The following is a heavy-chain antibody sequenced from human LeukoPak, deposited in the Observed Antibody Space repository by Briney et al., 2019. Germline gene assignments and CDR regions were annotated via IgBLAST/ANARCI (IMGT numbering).Heavy chain of an antibody. D-gene: IGHD6-13*01. V-gene: IGHV4-39*01. Sequence: SETLSLTCTVSGRSISSSSYYGGWVRQPPGKGLEWIGSIYYSGSTYYNPSLKSRVTISVDTSKNQFSLKLSSVTAADTAVYYCARHDGIAAPHDYWGQGTLVTVSS. CDR3: ARHDGIAAPHDY. CDR2: IYYSGST. J-gene: IGHJ4*02. CDR1: GRSISSSSYY.